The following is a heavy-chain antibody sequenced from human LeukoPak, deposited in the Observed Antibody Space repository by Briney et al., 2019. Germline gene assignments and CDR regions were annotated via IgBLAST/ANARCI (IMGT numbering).Heavy chain of an antibody. CDR3: ARGFRYGSGSYWVY. V-gene: IGHV3-7*01. D-gene: IGHD3-10*01. J-gene: IGHJ4*02. Sequence: PGGSLRLSCAASGFTFSSYWMSWVRQAPGKGLEWVANIKQDGSEKYYVDSVKGRFTISRDNAENSLYLQMNSLRAEDTAVYYCARGFRYGSGSYWVYWGQGTLVTVSS. CDR2: IKQDGSEK. CDR1: GFTFSSYW.